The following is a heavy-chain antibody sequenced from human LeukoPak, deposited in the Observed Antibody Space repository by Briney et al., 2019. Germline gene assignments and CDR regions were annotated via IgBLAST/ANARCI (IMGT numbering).Heavy chain of an antibody. CDR1: GYTFTGYY. V-gene: IGHV1-2*02. J-gene: IGHJ3*02. CDR2: INPNSGGT. D-gene: IGHD4-17*01. Sequence: ASVKVSCKASGYTFTGYYMHWVRQAPGQGLEWMGWINPNSGGTNYAQKFQGRVTMTRDTSISTAYMELSRLRSDDTAVYYCAGSTVTTESGAFDIWGPGTMVTVSS. CDR3: AGSTVTTESGAFDI.